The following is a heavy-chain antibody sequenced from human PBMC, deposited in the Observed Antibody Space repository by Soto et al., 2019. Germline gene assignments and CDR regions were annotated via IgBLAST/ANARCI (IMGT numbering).Heavy chain of an antibody. D-gene: IGHD4-4*01. V-gene: IGHV3-64*01. Sequence: GGSLRLSCAASGFTFSSYAMHWVRQAPGKGLEYVSAISSNGGSTYYANSVKGRFTISRDNSKNTLYLQMGSLRAEDMAVYYCARDLTTVTTEYYMDIRCKATTLTVSS. CDR1: GFTFSSYA. CDR3: ARDLTTVTTEYYMDI. J-gene: IGHJ6*03. CDR2: ISSNGGST.